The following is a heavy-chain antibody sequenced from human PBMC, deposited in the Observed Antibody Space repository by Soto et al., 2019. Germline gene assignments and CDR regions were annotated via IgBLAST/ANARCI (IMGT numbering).Heavy chain of an antibody. CDR2: IYHSGST. V-gene: IGHV4-4*02. CDR3: ASWGSFSSNGFDP. CDR1: GDSISSDKW. D-gene: IGHD3-16*01. J-gene: IGHJ5*02. Sequence: QVQLQESGPGLVKPSGTLSLTCTVSGDSISSDKWWNWVRQPPGKGLEWIGAIYHSGSTNYNPSLKSRVTISLDKSKKQFSLTLRSVPAADTAVYYCASWGSFSSNGFDPWGQGTLVTVSS.